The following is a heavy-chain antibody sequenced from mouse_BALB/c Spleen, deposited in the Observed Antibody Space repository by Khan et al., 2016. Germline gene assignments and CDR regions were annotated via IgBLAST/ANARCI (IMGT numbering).Heavy chain of an antibody. CDR3: AVYDGYAWFAY. D-gene: IGHD2-3*01. V-gene: IGHV3-2*02. CDR1: GYSITSDYA. Sequence: EVQLQESGPGLVKPSQSLSLTCTVTGYSITSDYAWNWIRQFPGNKLEWMGYISYSGSTSYNPSLKSRISITRDTSKNQFFLQLNSVTTEDTATXYCAVYDGYAWFAYWGQGTLVTVSA. CDR2: ISYSGST. J-gene: IGHJ3*01.